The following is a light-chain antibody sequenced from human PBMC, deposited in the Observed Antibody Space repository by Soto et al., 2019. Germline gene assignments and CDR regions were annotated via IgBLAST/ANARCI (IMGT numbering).Light chain of an antibody. V-gene: IGLV2-14*01. Sequence: QSALTQPASVSGSPGQSITISCTGTNSDVGGYNYVSWYQQHPGKAPKLMIYDVSNRPSGVSNRFSGSKSGNTASLTISGLQPEDEADYYCSSYRGSNVFGGGTKLTVL. J-gene: IGLJ2*01. CDR3: SSYRGSNV. CDR2: DVS. CDR1: NSDVGGYNY.